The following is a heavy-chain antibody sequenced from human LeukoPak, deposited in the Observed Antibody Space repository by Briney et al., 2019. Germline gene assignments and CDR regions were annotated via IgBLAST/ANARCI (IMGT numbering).Heavy chain of an antibody. V-gene: IGHV3-20*04. D-gene: IGHD6-13*01. Sequence: RPGGSLRLSCAASGFTFDDYGMSWVRQAPGKELEWVSGINWNGGSTGYADSVKGRFTISRDNAKNSLYLQMNSLRAEDTALYYCAREGSWYDGNNWFDPWGQGTLVTVSS. CDR3: AREGSWYDGNNWFDP. CDR1: GFTFDDYG. J-gene: IGHJ5*02. CDR2: INWNGGST.